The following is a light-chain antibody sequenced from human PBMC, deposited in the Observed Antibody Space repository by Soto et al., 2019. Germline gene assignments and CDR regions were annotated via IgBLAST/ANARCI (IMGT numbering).Light chain of an antibody. V-gene: IGLV4-69*01. J-gene: IGLJ1*01. CDR3: QTWGTGIQV. Sequence: QLVLTQSPSASASLGASVKLTCTLSSGQRKYAIAWHQQKPEKGPRYLMRVNSDGSHIRGDGIPDRFSGSSSGTERYLTISSLQSEDGADYYCQTWGTGIQVFGTGTKLTVL. CDR1: SGQRKYA. CDR2: VNSDGSH.